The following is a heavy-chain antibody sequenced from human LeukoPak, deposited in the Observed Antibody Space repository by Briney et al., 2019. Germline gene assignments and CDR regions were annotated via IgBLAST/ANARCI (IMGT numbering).Heavy chain of an antibody. CDR1: GGSISSGSYY. Sequence: PSETLSLTCTVSGGSISSGSYYWSWLRQPAGKGLEWIGRIYTSGSTNYNPSLKSLVTISVDTSKNQFSLKLSSVTAADAAGYYCAREPLLRYFVWLSRQIWGQGTPVTVSS. V-gene: IGHV4-61*02. J-gene: IGHJ4*02. CDR2: IYTSGST. CDR3: AREPLLRYFVWLSRQI. D-gene: IGHD3-9*01.